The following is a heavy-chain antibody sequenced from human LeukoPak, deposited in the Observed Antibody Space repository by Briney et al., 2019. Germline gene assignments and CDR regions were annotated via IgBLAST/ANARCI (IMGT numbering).Heavy chain of an antibody. CDR3: AFWSGYSDY. J-gene: IGHJ4*02. CDR2: ISYDGSNK. CDR1: GFTFSSYG. V-gene: IGHV3-30*03. D-gene: IGHD3-3*01. Sequence: PGGSLRLSCAASGFTFSSYGMHWVRQAPGKGLEWVAVISYDGSNKYYADSVKGRFTISRDNAKNTLYLQMNSLRAEDTAVYYCAFWSGYSDYWGQGTLVTVSS.